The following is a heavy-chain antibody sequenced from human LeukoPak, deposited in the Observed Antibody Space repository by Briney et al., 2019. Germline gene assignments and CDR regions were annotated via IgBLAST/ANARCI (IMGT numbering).Heavy chain of an antibody. CDR1: GVSIRSYY. D-gene: IGHD5-12*01. J-gene: IGHJ4*01. V-gene: IGHV4-59*08. Sequence: SETLSLTCTVSGVSIRSYYWNWIRRPPGKGLEWIGYIYYTGSTSYNPSLKSRVTISLDTSKSQFSLRLTSVTAADTAVYYCASHGSSGHDPLTWGQGTLVTVSS. CDR2: IYYTGST. CDR3: ASHGSSGHDPLT.